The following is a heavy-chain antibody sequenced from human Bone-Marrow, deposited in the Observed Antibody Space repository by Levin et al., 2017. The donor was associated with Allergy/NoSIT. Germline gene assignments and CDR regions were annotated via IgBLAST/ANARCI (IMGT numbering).Heavy chain of an antibody. CDR1: GFTFSSYA. Sequence: GGSLRLSCAASGFTFSSYAMHWVRQAPGKGLEWVAVISYDGSNKYYADSVKGRFTISRDNSKNTLYLQMNSLRAEDTAVYYCARDPFRLLPFDYWGQGTLVTVSS. V-gene: IGHV3-30*04. D-gene: IGHD2-15*01. J-gene: IGHJ4*02. CDR3: ARDPFRLLPFDY. CDR2: ISYDGSNK.